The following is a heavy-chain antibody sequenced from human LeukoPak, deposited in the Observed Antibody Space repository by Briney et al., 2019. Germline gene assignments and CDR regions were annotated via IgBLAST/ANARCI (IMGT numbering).Heavy chain of an antibody. CDR2: IDNVGGT. V-gene: IGHV3-53*01. CDR3: AKDRSSSSWYGGVYYFDY. D-gene: IGHD6-13*01. J-gene: IGHJ4*02. Sequence: GGSLRLSCVASGFTVSNNHVSWVRQAPGKGLEWVSLIDNVGGTYYADSVKGRFTISRDNSKNTLYLQMNSLRAEDTAVYYCAKDRSSSSWYGGVYYFDYWGQGTLVTVSS. CDR1: GFTVSNNH.